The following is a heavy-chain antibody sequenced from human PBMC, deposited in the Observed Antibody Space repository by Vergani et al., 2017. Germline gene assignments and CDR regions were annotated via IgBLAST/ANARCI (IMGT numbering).Heavy chain of an antibody. CDR3: ARHLAYCGCDCYPYYYGMDV. CDR1: NDSVSNTFYY. J-gene: IGHJ6*02. Sequence: QVQLQESGPGLVKPSETLSLTCTVSNDSVSNTFYYWGWIRQTPGKGLEWIGSIYYSGSTYYNPSLKSRVTISVDTSKNQFSLKLSSVTAADTAVYYCARHLAYCGCDCYPYYYGMDVWGQGTTVTVSS. D-gene: IGHD2-21*02. V-gene: IGHV4-39*01. CDR2: IYYSGST.